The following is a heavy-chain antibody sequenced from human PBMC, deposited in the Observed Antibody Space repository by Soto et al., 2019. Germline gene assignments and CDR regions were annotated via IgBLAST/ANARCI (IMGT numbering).Heavy chain of an antibody. CDR3: ARRWGTSFDF. CDR1: GGSISSYY. D-gene: IGHD7-27*01. J-gene: IGHJ4*02. Sequence: SETLSLTGTVSGGSISSYYWSWIRQPPGKGLEWIGYIYYSGSTNYNPSLKSRVTISVDTSKNQFSLKVSSVTAADTAVYYCARRWGTSFDFWGQGTLVTFSS. CDR2: IYYSGST. V-gene: IGHV4-59*01.